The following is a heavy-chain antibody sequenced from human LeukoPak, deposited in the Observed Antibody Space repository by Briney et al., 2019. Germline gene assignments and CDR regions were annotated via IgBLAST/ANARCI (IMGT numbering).Heavy chain of an antibody. CDR1: GGTFSSYA. CDR2: IIPIFGTA. V-gene: IGHV1-69*05. J-gene: IGHJ4*02. Sequence: ASVKVSCKASGGTFSSYAISWVRQAPGQGLEWMGRIIPIFGTANYTQKFQGRVTITTDESTSTAYMELSSLRSEDTAVYYCARAFGYGDSYYFDYWGQGTLVTVSS. CDR3: ARAFGYGDSYYFDY. D-gene: IGHD4-17*01.